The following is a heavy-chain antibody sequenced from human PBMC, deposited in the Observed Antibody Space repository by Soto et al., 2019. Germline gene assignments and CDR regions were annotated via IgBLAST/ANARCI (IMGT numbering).Heavy chain of an antibody. J-gene: IGHJ6*02. CDR2: IIPIFGTA. CDR3: SRRDMDGSGSYYYYYGMDV. D-gene: IGHD3-10*01. V-gene: IGHV1-69*13. CDR1: GGTFSSYA. Sequence: SVKVSCKASGGTFSSYATSWVRQAPGQGLEWMGGIIPIFGTANYAQKFQGRVTITADESTSTAYMELSSLRSEDTAVYYCSRRDMDGSGSYYYYYGMDVWGQGTTVTVSS.